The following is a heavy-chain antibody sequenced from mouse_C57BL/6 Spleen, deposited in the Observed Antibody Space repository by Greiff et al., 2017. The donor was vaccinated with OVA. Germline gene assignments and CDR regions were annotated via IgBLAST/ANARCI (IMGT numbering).Heavy chain of an antibody. CDR3: ARRGRYDPYYFDY. D-gene: IGHD2-12*01. J-gene: IGHJ2*01. CDR1: GYTFTSYW. Sequence: QVQLQQPGAELVRPGSSVKLSCKASGYTFTSYWMDWVKQRPGQGLEWIGNIYPSDSETHYNQKFKDKATLTVDKSSSTAYMQLSSLTSEDSAVYYCARRGRYDPYYFDYWGQGTTLTVSS. V-gene: IGHV1-61*01. CDR2: IYPSDSET.